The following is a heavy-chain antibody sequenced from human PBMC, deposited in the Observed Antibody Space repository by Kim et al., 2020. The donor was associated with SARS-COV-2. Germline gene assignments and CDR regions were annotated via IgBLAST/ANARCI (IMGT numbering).Heavy chain of an antibody. J-gene: IGHJ3*02. CDR3: ARGVLRLLWFREWAFDI. CDR1: GGSFSGYY. D-gene: IGHD3-10*01. CDR2: INHSGST. V-gene: IGHV4-34*01. Sequence: SETLSLTCAVYGGSFSGYYWSWIRQPPGKGLEWIGEINHSGSTNYNTSLKSRVTISVDTSKNQFSLKLSSVTAADTAVYYCARGVLRLLWFREWAFDIWGQGTMVTVSS.